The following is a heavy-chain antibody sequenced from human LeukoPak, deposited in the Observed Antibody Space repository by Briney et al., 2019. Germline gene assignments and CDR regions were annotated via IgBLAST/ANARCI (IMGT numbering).Heavy chain of an antibody. D-gene: IGHD3-22*01. CDR3: AKDPTMIVVVMGGDY. Sequence: QPGGSLRLSCAASGFTFSSYDMTWVRQAPGKGLEWVSYISSSGSTIYYADSVKGRFTISRDNAKNSLYLQMNSLRAEDTAVYYCAKDPTMIVVVMGGDYWGQGTLVTVSS. CDR1: GFTFSSYD. J-gene: IGHJ4*02. CDR2: ISSSGSTI. V-gene: IGHV3-48*03.